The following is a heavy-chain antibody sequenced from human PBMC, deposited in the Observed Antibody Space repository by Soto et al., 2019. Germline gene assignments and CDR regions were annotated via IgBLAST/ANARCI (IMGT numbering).Heavy chain of an antibody. Sequence: QVQLQQWGAGLLKPSETLSLTYGVYGGSFSGYYWSWIRQPPGKGLEWIGEINHSGSIKYNPSLKSRVTISVDTSKNQFSLKLSSVTAAETAVYYCARGAGSGWDYYYYGMDVWGQGTTVTVSS. CDR3: ARGAGSGWDYYYYGMDV. V-gene: IGHV4-34*01. D-gene: IGHD6-19*01. CDR1: GGSFSGYY. J-gene: IGHJ6*02. CDR2: INHSGSI.